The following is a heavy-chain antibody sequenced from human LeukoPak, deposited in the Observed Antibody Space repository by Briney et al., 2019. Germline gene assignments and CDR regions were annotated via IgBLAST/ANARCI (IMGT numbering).Heavy chain of an antibody. CDR1: GFTFSRYG. D-gene: IGHD1-26*01. Sequence: GGSLRLSCAASGFTFSRYGMTWVRQAPGRGLEGVSAISGSGGSTYYADSVKGRFHISRDNSKHTLYLQMNSLRAEDTAVYYCAKDKTGATRRPYYFDYWGQGTLVTVSS. CDR2: ISGSGGST. J-gene: IGHJ4*02. CDR3: AKDKTGATRRPYYFDY. V-gene: IGHV3-23*01.